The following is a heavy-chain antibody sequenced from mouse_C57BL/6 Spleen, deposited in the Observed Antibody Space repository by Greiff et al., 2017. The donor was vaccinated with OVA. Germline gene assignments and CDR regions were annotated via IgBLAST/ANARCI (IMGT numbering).Heavy chain of an antibody. CDR2: ISSGGDYI. Sequence: EVQRVESGEGLVKPGGSLKLSCAASGFTFSSYAMSWVRQTPEQRLEWVAYISSGGDYIYYADTVKGRFTISRDNARNTLYLQMSSLKSEDTAMYYCTRESHYYGSSSYFDYWGQGTTLTVSS. CDR1: GFTFSSYA. J-gene: IGHJ2*01. CDR3: TRESHYYGSSSYFDY. V-gene: IGHV5-9-1*02. D-gene: IGHD1-1*01.